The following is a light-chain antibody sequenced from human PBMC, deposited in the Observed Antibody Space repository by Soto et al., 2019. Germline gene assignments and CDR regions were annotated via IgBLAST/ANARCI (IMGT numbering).Light chain of an antibody. V-gene: IGLV2-23*02. CDR2: EVT. J-gene: IGLJ2*01. CDR1: SSDVGSYNR. CDR3: CSYAVANTVI. Sequence: QSALTQPASVSGSPGQSITISCTGTSSDVGSYNRVSWYQQHPGKAPRLLIYEVTERPSGVSGRFSASKSGNTASLAISGLQAEDEANCFCCSYAVANTVIFGGGTQGTVL.